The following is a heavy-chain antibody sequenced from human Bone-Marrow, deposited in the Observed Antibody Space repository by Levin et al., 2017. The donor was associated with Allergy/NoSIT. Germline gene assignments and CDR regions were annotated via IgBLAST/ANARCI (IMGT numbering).Heavy chain of an antibody. D-gene: IGHD6-19*01. CDR2: VYSGGST. Sequence: LSLTCAASGFTVSINYMTWVRQAPGKGLEWVSVVYSGGSTYYADSVKGRFTISRDNSKNTLYLQMNSLRAEDTAVYYCARLYSTGWYLRYWGQGILVTVSS. V-gene: IGHV3-53*01. CDR3: ARLYSTGWYLRY. J-gene: IGHJ4*02. CDR1: GFTVSINY.